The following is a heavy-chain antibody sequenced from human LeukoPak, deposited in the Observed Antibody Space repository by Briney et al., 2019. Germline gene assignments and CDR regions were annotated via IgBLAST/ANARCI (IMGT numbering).Heavy chain of an antibody. J-gene: IGHJ1*01. Sequence: GGSLRLSCAASGFTFSSYEMTWVRQPPGRGLEWVAHINQDGSEKYSVDSVRGRFTISRDNVKNSLFLQINILRAEDTAVYYCARSGMAVAATPWDWGQGTLVTVSS. CDR1: GFTFSSYE. CDR3: ARSGMAVAATPWD. V-gene: IGHV3-7*05. D-gene: IGHD6-19*01. CDR2: INQDGSEK.